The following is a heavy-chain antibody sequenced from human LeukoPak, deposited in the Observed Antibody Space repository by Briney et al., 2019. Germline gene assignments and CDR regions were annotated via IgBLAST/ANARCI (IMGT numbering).Heavy chain of an antibody. CDR2: IIPIFGTA. V-gene: IGHV1-69*13. D-gene: IGHD3-22*01. J-gene: IGHJ4*02. CDR3: ARAPYYYDSSGYYEDY. Sequence: GASVKAACKASRGTFSSYAISWVRQAPGHGLEWMGGIIPIFGTANYAQKFQGRVTITADESTSTAYMELSSLRSEDTTVYYCARAPYYYDSSGYYEDYWGQGTLVTVSS. CDR1: RGTFSSYA.